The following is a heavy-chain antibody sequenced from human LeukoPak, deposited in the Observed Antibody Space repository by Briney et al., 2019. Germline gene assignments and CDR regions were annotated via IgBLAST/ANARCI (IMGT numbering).Heavy chain of an antibody. J-gene: IGHJ6*03. V-gene: IGHV3-21*04. CDR3: ARYRIKGSGYAQRGYYMDV. CDR1: GFTFSSYT. Sequence: GGSLRLSCAASGFTFSSYTMNWVRQAPGKGLEWVSSITSSSSYIYYTDSVKGRFTISRDNAKNSLYLQMNSLRAEDTAVYYCARYRIKGSGYAQRGYYMDVWGKGTTVTVSS. D-gene: IGHD3-22*01. CDR2: ITSSSSYI.